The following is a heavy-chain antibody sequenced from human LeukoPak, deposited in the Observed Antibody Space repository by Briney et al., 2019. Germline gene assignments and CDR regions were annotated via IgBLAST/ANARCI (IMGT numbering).Heavy chain of an antibody. CDR1: GSTFNDYA. D-gene: IGHD2-21*01. CDR2: ISYDGYDK. CDR3: ARDFFPVVDSTWYEIGY. J-gene: IGHJ4*02. V-gene: IGHV3-30-3*01. Sequence: GGSLRLSCAASGSTFNDYAMYWVRQAPGKGLEWVTLISYDGYDKSYADSVRGRFTISRDNSRNTLYLQMDSLTSEDTAVYYCARDFFPVVDSTWYEIGYWGQGTLVTVSS.